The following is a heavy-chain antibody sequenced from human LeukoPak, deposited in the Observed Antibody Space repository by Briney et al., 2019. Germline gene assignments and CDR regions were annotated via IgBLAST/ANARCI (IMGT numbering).Heavy chain of an antibody. Sequence: PGGSLRLSCAASGFIFSNYGMPWVRQVPGKGLEWVAVISYDGSNEYYADSVKGRFTISRDNSKNTLYLQMNSLRPEDTAVYYCARGTRAVAQYFDYWGQGTLVTVSS. J-gene: IGHJ4*02. CDR3: ARGTRAVAQYFDY. CDR2: ISYDGSNE. CDR1: GFIFSNYG. V-gene: IGHV3-30*03. D-gene: IGHD6-19*01.